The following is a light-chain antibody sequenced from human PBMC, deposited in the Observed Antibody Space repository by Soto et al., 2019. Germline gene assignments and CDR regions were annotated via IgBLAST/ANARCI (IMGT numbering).Light chain of an antibody. J-gene: IGKJ3*01. CDR2: DAS. Sequence: EIVLTQSPATLFLSPGERATLSCRASQSVSSYLAWYQQKPGQAPRLLIYDASNRASGIPARFSGSGSGTDFTLTISSLEPEDFAVYYCQQRTNWPPFTFGPGTKVDI. CDR3: QQRTNWPPFT. CDR1: QSVSSY. V-gene: IGKV3-11*01.